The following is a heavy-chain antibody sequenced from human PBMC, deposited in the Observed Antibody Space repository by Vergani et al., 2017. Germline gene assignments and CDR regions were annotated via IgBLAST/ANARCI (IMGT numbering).Heavy chain of an antibody. V-gene: IGHV4-59*01. D-gene: IGHD3-3*01. J-gene: IGHJ5*02. CDR3: ARHDFGSGYGFDA. Sequence: QVQLQESGPGLVKPSETLSLTCTVSGGSISSYYWSWIRQPPGKGLEWIGYIYYSGSTNYNPSLKSRVTISVDTSKNQFSLKLSSVPAAETAVYYCARHDFGSGYGFDAWGEGTLVTVSS. CDR2: IYYSGST. CDR1: GGSISSYY.